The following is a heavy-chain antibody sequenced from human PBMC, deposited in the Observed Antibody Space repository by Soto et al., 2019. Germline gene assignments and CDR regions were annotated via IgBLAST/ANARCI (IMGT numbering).Heavy chain of an antibody. Sequence: SETLSLTCAVSGDSISPSYWTWIRQSPGKGLECIGCIHHSGKSNYSPSLRSRVTMSVDTSKNQFSLKLNSMNSLRDEDTAVYYCARGGLRGQWLVADDAFDIWGQGTMVTVSS. J-gene: IGHJ3*02. CDR2: IHHSGKS. V-gene: IGHV4-59*12. D-gene: IGHD3-22*01. CDR1: GDSISPSY. CDR3: ARGGLRGQWLVADDAFDI.